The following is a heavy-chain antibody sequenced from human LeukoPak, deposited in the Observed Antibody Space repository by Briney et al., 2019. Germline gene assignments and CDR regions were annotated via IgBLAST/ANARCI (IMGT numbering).Heavy chain of an antibody. CDR1: GFTFSSYE. D-gene: IGHD6-13*01. V-gene: IGHV3-48*03. J-gene: IGHJ4*02. Sequence: PGGSLRLSCAASGFTFSSYEMNWVRQAPGKGPEWVSHISSSGSTIYYADSVKGRFTISRDNAKNSLYLQMNSLRAEDTAVYYCARDARIAAAGLFDYWGQGTLVTVSS. CDR2: ISSSGSTI. CDR3: ARDARIAAAGLFDY.